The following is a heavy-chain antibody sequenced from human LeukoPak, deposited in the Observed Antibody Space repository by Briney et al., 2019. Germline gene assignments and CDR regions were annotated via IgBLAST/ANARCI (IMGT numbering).Heavy chain of an antibody. CDR2: IYTSGNT. V-gene: IGHV4-4*07. J-gene: IGHJ3*02. D-gene: IGHD3-22*01. CDR3: ARTGYYYDSGAYHAFDI. CDR1: SGSFSGYY. Sequence: PSETLSLTCAVSSGSFSGYYWSWIRQPAGKGLEWIGRIYTSGNTNYNPSLKSRVTMSVDTSKNQFSLKLSSVTAADTAVYYCARTGYYYDSGAYHAFDIWGQGTMVTVSS.